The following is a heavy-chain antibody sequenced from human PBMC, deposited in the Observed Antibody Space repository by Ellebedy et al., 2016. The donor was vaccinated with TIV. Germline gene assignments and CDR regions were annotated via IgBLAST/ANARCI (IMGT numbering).Heavy chain of an antibody. D-gene: IGHD2-15*01. J-gene: IGHJ4*02. CDR1: GFTVSPNY. Sequence: GGFLRLSCAVSGFTVSPNYMSWVRQAPGKGLEWVSVLYSGGIPYYADSVKGRFTISRDNSKNTLFLQMNSLSAEDTALYYCARDIRSEYFDSWGQGALVTVSS. V-gene: IGHV3-53*01. CDR2: LYSGGIP. CDR3: ARDIRSEYFDS.